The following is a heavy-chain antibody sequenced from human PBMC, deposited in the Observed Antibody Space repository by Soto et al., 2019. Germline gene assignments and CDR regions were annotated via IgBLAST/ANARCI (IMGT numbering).Heavy chain of an antibody. CDR2: IIPIFGTA. CDR3: ASRSYSSSPNYFDY. D-gene: IGHD6-13*01. J-gene: IGHJ4*02. V-gene: IGHV1-69*13. CDR1: GGTFSIYA. Sequence: GASVKVSCKASGGTFSIYAIIWVRQAPGQGLEWMGGIIPIFGTANYAQKFQGRVTITADESTSTAYMELSSLRSEDTAVYYCASRSYSSSPNYFDYWGQGTLVTVSS.